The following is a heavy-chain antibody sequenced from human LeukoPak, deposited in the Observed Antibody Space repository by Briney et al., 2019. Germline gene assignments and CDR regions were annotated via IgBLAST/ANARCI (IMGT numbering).Heavy chain of an antibody. D-gene: IGHD3-10*01. CDR2: MNPNSGST. CDR1: GYTFTSYD. Sequence: GASVKVSCKASGYTFTSYDINWVRQAPGQGLDWMGWMNPNSGSTGYAQKFQGRVTMTRNTSISTAYMELSSLRTEDTAGYYCARVPRRGDRFDPWGQGTLVTVSS. J-gene: IGHJ5*02. CDR3: ARVPRRGDRFDP. V-gene: IGHV1-8*01.